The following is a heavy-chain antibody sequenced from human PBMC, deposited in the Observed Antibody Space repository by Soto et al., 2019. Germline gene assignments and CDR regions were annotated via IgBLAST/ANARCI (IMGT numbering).Heavy chain of an antibody. Sequence: GGSLRLSCAASGFTFSSYAMSWVRQAPGKGLEWVSSINIGGSSTYYADSVKGRFTISRDNSKSTLYLQMNSLSAEDTAVYYCAKAYLGEVSPSMDTWGNGTTLTVSS. CDR2: INIGGSST. J-gene: IGHJ6*03. CDR1: GFTFSSYA. D-gene: IGHD3-16*02. V-gene: IGHV3-23*01. CDR3: AKAYLGEVSPSMDT.